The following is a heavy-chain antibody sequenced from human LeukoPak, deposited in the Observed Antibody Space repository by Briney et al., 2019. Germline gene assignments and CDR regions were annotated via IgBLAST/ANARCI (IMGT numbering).Heavy chain of an antibody. V-gene: IGHV3-21*01. Sequence: GGSLRLSCAASGFTFSSYSMNWVRQAPGKGLEWVSSISGSSGYIYYADSVKGRFTISRDNAKNSLYLQMNSLRAEDTAVYYCARESGYVPDYWGQGTLVTVSS. D-gene: IGHD6-25*01. CDR2: ISGSSGYI. CDR3: ARESGYVPDY. J-gene: IGHJ4*02. CDR1: GFTFSSYS.